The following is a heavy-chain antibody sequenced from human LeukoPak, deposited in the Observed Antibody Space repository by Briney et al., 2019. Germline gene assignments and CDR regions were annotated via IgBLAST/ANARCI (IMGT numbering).Heavy chain of an antibody. CDR3: ANTPGRSGSYSRFDY. D-gene: IGHD1-26*01. V-gene: IGHV3-48*03. CDR2: ISSSGSTI. CDR1: GFTFSSYE. Sequence: PGGSLRLSCAASGFTFSSYEMNWVRQAPGKGLEWVSYISSSGSTIYYADSVKGRFTISRDNAKNSLYLQMNSLRAEDTAVYYCANTPGRSGSYSRFDYWGQGTLVTVSS. J-gene: IGHJ4*02.